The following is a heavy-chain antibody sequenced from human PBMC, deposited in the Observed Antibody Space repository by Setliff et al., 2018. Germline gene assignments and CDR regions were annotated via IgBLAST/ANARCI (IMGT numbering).Heavy chain of an antibody. CDR1: GGPISSSSYY. V-gene: IGHV4-39*01. CDR3: ARQMSPPGMARARGFNWFDP. Sequence: SETLSLTCSASGGPISSSSYYWVWIRQPPGKGLEWIGAIFYDGNSYYNPSLKGCVTMSVDTSKNVFSLKLRSVTAADTSVYYCARQMSPPGMARARGFNWFDPWGQGTQVTVSS. D-gene: IGHD3-10*01. CDR2: IFYDGNS. J-gene: IGHJ5*02.